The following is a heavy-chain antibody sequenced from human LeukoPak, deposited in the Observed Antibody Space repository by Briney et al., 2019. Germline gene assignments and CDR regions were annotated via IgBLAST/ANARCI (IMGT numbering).Heavy chain of an antibody. Sequence: GESLKISCTGSGYIFTSYWIGWVRQMPGKGLEWMGIIYPGDSDTRYSPSFQGQVTISADKSISTAYLQWSSLRASDTAMYYCARLRDSKNWFDPWGQGTVVTVSS. CDR2: IYPGDSDT. CDR3: ARLRDSKNWFDP. V-gene: IGHV5-51*01. D-gene: IGHD3-22*01. J-gene: IGHJ5*02. CDR1: GYIFTSYW.